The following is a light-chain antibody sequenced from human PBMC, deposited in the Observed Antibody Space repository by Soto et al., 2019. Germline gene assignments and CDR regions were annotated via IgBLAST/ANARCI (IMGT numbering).Light chain of an antibody. CDR3: QQYADSPRT. J-gene: IGKJ1*01. CDR1: QSVTSNY. Sequence: EIVLTQSPGTLSLSPGERATLSCSASQSVTSNYLAWYQQKPGQAPRLLVYGASSRATGIPDRFSGTGSGTDFNLTISRLEPEDLAVYYCQQYADSPRTFGRGTTVEVK. V-gene: IGKV3-20*01. CDR2: GAS.